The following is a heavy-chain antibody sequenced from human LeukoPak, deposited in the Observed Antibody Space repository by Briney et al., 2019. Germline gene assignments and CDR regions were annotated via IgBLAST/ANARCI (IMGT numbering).Heavy chain of an antibody. Sequence: ASVKVSCKASGYTFTSYGISWVRQAPGQGLEWMGWISAYNGNTNYAQKLQGRVTMTTDTSTSTANMELRSLRSDDTAVYYCARDRVGATPPDYWGQGTLVTVSS. D-gene: IGHD1-26*01. CDR1: GYTFTSYG. CDR3: ARDRVGATPPDY. V-gene: IGHV1-18*01. CDR2: ISAYNGNT. J-gene: IGHJ4*02.